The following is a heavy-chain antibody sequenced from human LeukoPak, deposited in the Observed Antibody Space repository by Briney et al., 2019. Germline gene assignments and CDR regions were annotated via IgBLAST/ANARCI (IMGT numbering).Heavy chain of an antibody. CDR3: ARENSSSWYPILAPDY. CDR2: IYTSGST. CDR1: GGSISSYY. J-gene: IGHJ4*02. Sequence: SETLSLTCTVSGGSISSYYWSWIRQPAGKGLEWIGRIYTSGSTNYNPSLKSRVTMSVDTSKNQFSLKLSSVTAADTVVYYCARENSSSWYPILAPDYWGQGTLVTVSS. D-gene: IGHD6-13*01. V-gene: IGHV4-4*07.